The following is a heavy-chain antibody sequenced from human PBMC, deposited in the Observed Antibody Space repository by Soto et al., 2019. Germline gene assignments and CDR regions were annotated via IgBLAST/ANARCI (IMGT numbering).Heavy chain of an antibody. CDR3: AREEVTMVRGGGMDV. V-gene: IGHV4-31*03. CDR2: IYYSGST. J-gene: IGHJ6*02. D-gene: IGHD3-10*01. CDR1: GGSISSGGYY. Sequence: QVQLQESGPGLVKPSQTLSLTCTVSGGSISSGGYYWSWIRQHPGKGLEWIGYIYYSGSTYYNPSLKRRVTISVDTSKTQFSLKLSSVTAADTAVYYCAREEVTMVRGGGMDVWGQGTTVTVSS.